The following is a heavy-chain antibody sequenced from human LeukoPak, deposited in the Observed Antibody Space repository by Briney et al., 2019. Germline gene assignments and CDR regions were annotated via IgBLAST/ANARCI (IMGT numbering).Heavy chain of an antibody. J-gene: IGHJ6*02. V-gene: IGHV3-30-3*01. CDR2: ISYDGSNK. Sequence: ISYDGSNKYYADSVKGRFTISRDSSKNTLYLQMNSLRAEDTAVYYCASLPTYYYYYYGMDVWGQGTTVTVSS. CDR3: ASLPTYYYYYYGMDV.